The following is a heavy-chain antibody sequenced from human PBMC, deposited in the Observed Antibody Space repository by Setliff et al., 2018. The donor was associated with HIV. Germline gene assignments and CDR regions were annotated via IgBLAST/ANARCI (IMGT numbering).Heavy chain of an antibody. CDR1: GYTFINYH. CDR2: ISASSVNT. CDR3: ARVPVSSYYYYMDV. D-gene: IGHD6-13*01. Sequence: ASVKVSCKASGYTFINYHITWVRQAPGQGLEWVGSISASSVNTNYTQGRVTMTTDISPSTAYMELRSMRFDDSAVYFCARVPVSSYYYYMDVWGKGTTVT. V-gene: IGHV1-18*01. J-gene: IGHJ6*03.